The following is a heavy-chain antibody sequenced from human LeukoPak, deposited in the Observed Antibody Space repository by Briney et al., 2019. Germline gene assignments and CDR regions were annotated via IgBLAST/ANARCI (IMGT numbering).Heavy chain of an antibody. Sequence: GGSLRLSCAASGFTFSSYSMNWVRQAPGKGLEWVSSISSSSSYIYYAYSVKGRFTISRDNAKNSLYLQMNSLRAEDTAVYYCARDAELRYFDWLFPPRYFDLWGRGTLVTVSS. J-gene: IGHJ2*01. V-gene: IGHV3-21*01. D-gene: IGHD3-9*01. CDR3: ARDAELRYFDWLFPPRYFDL. CDR2: ISSSSSYI. CDR1: GFTFSSYS.